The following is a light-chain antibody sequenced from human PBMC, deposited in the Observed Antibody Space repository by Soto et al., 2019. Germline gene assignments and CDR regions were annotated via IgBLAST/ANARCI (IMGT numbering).Light chain of an antibody. V-gene: IGKV3-20*01. CDR1: QSVSSSY. CDR2: GAS. CDR3: QQYGSPLT. J-gene: IGKJ1*01. Sequence: ESVLTQSPGTLSLSPGERATLSCRASQSVSSSYLAWYQQKPGQAPRLLIYGASSRATGIPDRFSGSGSGTDFTLTISRLEPEDFAVYYCQQYGSPLTFGQGTKVDIK.